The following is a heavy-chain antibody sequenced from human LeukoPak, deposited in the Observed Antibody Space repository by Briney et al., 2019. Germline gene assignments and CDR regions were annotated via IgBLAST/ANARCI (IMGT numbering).Heavy chain of an antibody. Sequence: ASVKVSCKASGYTFTSYGISWVRQAPGQGLEWMGWISAYNGNTNYAQMLQGRVTMTTDTSTSTAYMELRSLRSDDTAVYYCARSGFVQWELLPFDYWGQGTLVTVSS. CDR3: ARSGFVQWELLPFDY. D-gene: IGHD1-26*01. V-gene: IGHV1-18*01. J-gene: IGHJ4*02. CDR2: ISAYNGNT. CDR1: GYTFTSYG.